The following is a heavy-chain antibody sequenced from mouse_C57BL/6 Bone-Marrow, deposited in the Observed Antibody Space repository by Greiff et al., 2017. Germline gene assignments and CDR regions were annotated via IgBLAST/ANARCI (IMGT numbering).Heavy chain of an antibody. CDR1: GYTFTDYY. CDR2: INPNNGGT. V-gene: IGHV1-26*01. J-gene: IGHJ2*01. Sequence: EVQLQQSGPELVKPGASVKISCKVSGYTFTDYYMNWVKQSHGKSLEWIGDINPNNGGTSYNQKFKGKATLTVDKSSSTAYMELRSLTSEDSAVYYCARWGMVTPYYFDYWGQGTTLTVSS. D-gene: IGHD2-3*01. CDR3: ARWGMVTPYYFDY.